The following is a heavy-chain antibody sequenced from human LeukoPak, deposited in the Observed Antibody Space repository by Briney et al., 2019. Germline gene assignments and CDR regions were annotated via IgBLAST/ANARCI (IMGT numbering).Heavy chain of an antibody. CDR1: GFTFSSYG. CDR2: ISYDGSIE. CDR3: ARGLYVDTTMPILY. V-gene: IGHV3-30*03. Sequence: GGSLRLSCAASGFTFSSYGMHWVRQAPGKGLEWATVISYDGSIEYFADSVKGRFTISRDKSKNTLYLQMNSLRVEDTAVYYCARGLYVDTTMPILYWGQGTLVTV. D-gene: IGHD5-18*01. J-gene: IGHJ4*02.